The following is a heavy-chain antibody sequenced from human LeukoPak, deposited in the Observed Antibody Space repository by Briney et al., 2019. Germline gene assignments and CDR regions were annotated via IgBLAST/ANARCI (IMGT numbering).Heavy chain of an antibody. CDR2: IYYSGST. D-gene: IGHD1-1*01. CDR3: ARRGRYKSSWFDP. CDR1: GGSISSYY. V-gene: IGHV4-59*01. J-gene: IGHJ5*02. Sequence: ASETLSLTCTVSGGSISSYYWSWIRQPPGKGLEWIGYIYYSGSTNYNPSLKSRVTISVDTSKNQFSLKLSSVTAADTAVYYCARRGRYKSSWFDPWGQGTLVTVSS.